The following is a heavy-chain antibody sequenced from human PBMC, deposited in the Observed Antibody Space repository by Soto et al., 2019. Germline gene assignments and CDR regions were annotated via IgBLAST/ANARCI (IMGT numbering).Heavy chain of an antibody. CDR1: GYTFTSYA. CDR3: ASGLNYHYYYYMDV. Sequence: QVQLVQSGAEVKKPGASVKVSCKASGYTFTSYAMHWVRQAPGQRLEWMGWINAGNGNTKYSQKFQGRVTITRDTSASTADMELSSLRSEDTAVYYCASGLNYHYYYYMDVWGKGTTVTVSS. CDR2: INAGNGNT. J-gene: IGHJ6*03. V-gene: IGHV1-3*01.